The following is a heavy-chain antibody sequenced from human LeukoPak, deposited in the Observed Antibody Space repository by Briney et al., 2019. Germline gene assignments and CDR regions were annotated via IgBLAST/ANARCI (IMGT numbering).Heavy chain of an antibody. CDR1: GYTFTSND. CDR3: ARPKSKYDSSGYYPLDY. Sequence: ASVKVSCKASGYTFTSNDINWVRQATGQGLEWMGWMNPNSGNTGYAQKFQGRVTMTRNTAISTAYMKLSSLTSEDTAVYYCARPKSKYDSSGYYPLDYWGQGTLVTVSS. D-gene: IGHD3-22*01. J-gene: IGHJ4*02. CDR2: MNPNSGNT. V-gene: IGHV1-8*01.